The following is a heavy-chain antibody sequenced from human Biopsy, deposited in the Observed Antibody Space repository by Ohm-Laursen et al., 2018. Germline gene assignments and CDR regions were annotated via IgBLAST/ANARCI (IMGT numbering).Heavy chain of an antibody. CDR2: IFYRGST. J-gene: IGHJ5*02. Sequence: GTLFLTCIVSGGSISNNNYYWGWIRQPPGKGLEWIGSIFYRGSTHYKPSLKSRVNVSVDTSKNQFSLKLNSVTAADTAVYYCARDYDTSGYYYVSWGQGTLVTVSS. CDR3: ARDYDTSGYYYVS. V-gene: IGHV4-39*01. CDR1: GGSISNNNYY. D-gene: IGHD3-22*01.